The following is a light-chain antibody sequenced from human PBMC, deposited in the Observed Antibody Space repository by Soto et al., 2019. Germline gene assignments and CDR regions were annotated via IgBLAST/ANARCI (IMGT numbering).Light chain of an antibody. CDR2: EVS. CDR3: SSYAGSNELV. V-gene: IGLV2-8*01. J-gene: IGLJ1*01. CDR1: SSDVGAYNY. Sequence: QSVLTQPPSASGSPGQSVTISCTGTSSDVGAYNYVSWYQQHPGKAPKLMIYEVSKRSSGVPNRCSGSKSGNTASLTAPGPQAEDEADYYCSSYAGSNELVFGTETKV.